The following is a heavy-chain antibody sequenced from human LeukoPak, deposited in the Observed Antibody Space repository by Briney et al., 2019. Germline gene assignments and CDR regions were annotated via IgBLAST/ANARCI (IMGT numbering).Heavy chain of an antibody. J-gene: IGHJ6*04. Sequence: ASVKVSCKASGYTFTTYAMNWVRQAPGQGLEWMGWINTNTGNPTYAQGFTGRFVFSLDTFVSTAYLQISSLKAEDTAVYYCAKNQLWFGGKMDVWGKGTTVTVSS. V-gene: IGHV7-4-1*02. CDR1: GYTFTTYA. CDR3: AKNQLWFGGKMDV. CDR2: INTNTGNP. D-gene: IGHD3-10*01.